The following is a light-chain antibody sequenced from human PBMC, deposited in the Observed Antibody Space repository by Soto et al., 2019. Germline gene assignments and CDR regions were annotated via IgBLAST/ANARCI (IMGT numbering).Light chain of an antibody. CDR3: QQLNSYALT. CDR1: QGISSE. J-gene: IGKJ4*01. Sequence: AIQLTQSPSSLSASVGDRVTITCRASQGISSELAWYQQKPGKAPKLLMYDASSLESGVPSRFSGSGSGTDFALTISSLQPEDSATYYCQQLNSYALTFGGGTKVEIK. V-gene: IGKV1-13*02. CDR2: DAS.